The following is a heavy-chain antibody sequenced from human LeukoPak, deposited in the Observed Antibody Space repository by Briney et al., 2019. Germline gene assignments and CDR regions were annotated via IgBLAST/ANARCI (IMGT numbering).Heavy chain of an antibody. D-gene: IGHD3-22*01. Sequence: GSLRLSCAASGFTFSSYAMHWVRQAPGKGLEWVAVISYDGSNKYYADSVKGRFTISRDNAKNSLFLQINSLRAEDTAVYYCANGGTYSSGPWGQGTLVTVSS. J-gene: IGHJ5*02. CDR2: ISYDGSNK. CDR3: ANGGTYSSGP. V-gene: IGHV3-30-3*01. CDR1: GFTFSSYA.